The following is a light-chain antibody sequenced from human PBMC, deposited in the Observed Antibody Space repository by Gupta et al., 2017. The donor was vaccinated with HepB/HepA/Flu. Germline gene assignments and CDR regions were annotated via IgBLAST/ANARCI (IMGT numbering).Light chain of an antibody. Sequence: DIVLTQSPATLSLSQGERATLSCRASQTVTSRYLAWYQQRTGQAPRLLIFGASSRAIGIPDRFIGSGSCTDFTLTISRLEPEDFAVYYCQQYGSSPGFTFGQGTKLEIK. J-gene: IGKJ2*01. CDR3: QQYGSSPGFT. V-gene: IGKV3-20*01. CDR1: QTVTSRY. CDR2: GAS.